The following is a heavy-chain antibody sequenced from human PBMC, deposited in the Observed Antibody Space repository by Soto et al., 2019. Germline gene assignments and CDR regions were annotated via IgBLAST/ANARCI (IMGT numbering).Heavy chain of an antibody. CDR1: GFTFSGSA. J-gene: IGHJ6*02. Sequence: SLRLSCAASGFTFSGSAMHWVRQASGKGLEWVGRIRSKANSYATAYAASVKGRFTISRDDSKNTAYLQMNSLKTEDTAVYYCTRGRGSYSYYYYGMDVWGQGTTVTVSS. CDR3: TRGRGSYSYYYYGMDV. CDR2: IRSKANSYAT. D-gene: IGHD1-26*01. V-gene: IGHV3-73*01.